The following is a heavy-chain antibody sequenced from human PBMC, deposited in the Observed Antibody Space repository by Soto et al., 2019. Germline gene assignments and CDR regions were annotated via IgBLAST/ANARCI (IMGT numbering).Heavy chain of an antibody. CDR1: GFNVSSNY. CDR3: ARAENSGPSTWFDP. D-gene: IGHD6-19*01. Sequence: GGSLRLSCAASGFNVSSNYIKWVRLASGKGLEWVSVIYRGGSTYYADSVTGRFTISRDNSTNTLYLQMRSLRAEDTAVYYCARAENSGPSTWFDPWGQGSLVTVSS. V-gene: IGHV3-53*01. J-gene: IGHJ5*02. CDR2: IYRGGST.